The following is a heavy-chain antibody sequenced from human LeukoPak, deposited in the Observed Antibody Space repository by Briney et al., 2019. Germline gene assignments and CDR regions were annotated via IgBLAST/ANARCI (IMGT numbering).Heavy chain of an antibody. D-gene: IGHD6-13*01. CDR1: GGTFSSYA. V-gene: IGHV1-69*05. CDR3: AIWGQQLAFDY. J-gene: IGHJ4*02. Sequence: ASVKVSCKASGGTFSSYAISWVRQAPGQGLEWMGGIIPIFGTANYAQKFQGRVTITTDESTSTAYMELSSLRSEDTAVYYCAIWGQQLAFDYWGQGTLVTVFS. CDR2: IIPIFGTA.